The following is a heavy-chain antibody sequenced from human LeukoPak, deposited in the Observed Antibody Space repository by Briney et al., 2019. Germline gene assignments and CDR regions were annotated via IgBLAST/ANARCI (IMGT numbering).Heavy chain of an antibody. CDR3: ARDRGYSYENDY. D-gene: IGHD5-18*01. V-gene: IGHV3-23*01. CDR1: GFTFSSYA. CDR2: ISGSGGST. Sequence: GGSLRLSCAASGFTFSSYAMSWVRQAPGKGLEWVSAISGSGGSTYYADSVKGRFTISRDNSKNTLYLQMNSLRAEDTAVYYCARDRGYSYENDYWGQGTLVTVSS. J-gene: IGHJ4*02.